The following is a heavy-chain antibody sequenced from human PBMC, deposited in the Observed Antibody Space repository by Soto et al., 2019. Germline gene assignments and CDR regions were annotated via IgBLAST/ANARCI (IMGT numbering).Heavy chain of an antibody. CDR3: VASGLSFDY. J-gene: IGHJ4*02. CDR1: GFTFSSYV. V-gene: IGHV3-30-3*01. Sequence: GGSLRLSCVVSGFTFSSYVIYWVRQAPGKGLECVALISHDGSKKHYADSVKGRFTISRDYSNDTFYLQMNSLRDEDTAVFHCVASGLSFDYWGQGTLVTVS. CDR2: ISHDGSKK. D-gene: IGHD3-16*02.